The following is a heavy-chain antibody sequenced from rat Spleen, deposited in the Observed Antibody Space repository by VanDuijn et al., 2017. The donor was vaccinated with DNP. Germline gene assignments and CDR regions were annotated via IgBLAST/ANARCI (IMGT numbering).Heavy chain of an antibody. V-gene: IGHV5-22*01. CDR3: ARHGRRVFDY. J-gene: IGHJ2*01. D-gene: IGHD1-11*01. CDR2: ISYFGDNT. CDR1: EFTFSDYY. Sequence: EVQLVESGGGLVQPGRSMKLSCAASEFTFSDYYMAWVRQAPTKGLELVAYISYFGDNTYSGDSVKGRFTISRDNAKSTLYLQMNSLRSEDMATYYCARHGRRVFDYWGQGVMVTVSS.